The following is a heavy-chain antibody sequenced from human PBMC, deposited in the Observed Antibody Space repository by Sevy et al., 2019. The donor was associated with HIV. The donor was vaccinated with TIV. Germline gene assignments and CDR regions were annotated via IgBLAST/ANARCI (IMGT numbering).Heavy chain of an antibody. CDR2: FDSEDGKT. D-gene: IGHD3-22*01. V-gene: IGHV1-24*01. Sequence: ASVKVSCKVSGYTLTKLSMHWVRQAPGKGLEWMGTFDSEDGKTIYAQKFQGRVTMTEDTSIDKAYMGLSSLRSEDTAVFYCAITKDYYDNSGYPFDYWGQGTLVTVSS. CDR1: GYTLTKLS. J-gene: IGHJ4*02. CDR3: AITKDYYDNSGYPFDY.